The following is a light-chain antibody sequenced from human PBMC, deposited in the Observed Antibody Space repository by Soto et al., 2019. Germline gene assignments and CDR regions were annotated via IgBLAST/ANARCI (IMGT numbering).Light chain of an antibody. J-gene: IGKJ4*01. CDR1: QDINNY. V-gene: IGKV1-33*01. CDR3: QQYGDLPLT. Sequence: DIQMTQSPSSLSASVGDRVTITCQASQDINNYLNWYQQKPGKAPKRLISDASNLETGVPSTFGGGGSGTDFTFTISSLQPEDIGTYYCQQYGDLPLTFGGGTKVEIK. CDR2: DAS.